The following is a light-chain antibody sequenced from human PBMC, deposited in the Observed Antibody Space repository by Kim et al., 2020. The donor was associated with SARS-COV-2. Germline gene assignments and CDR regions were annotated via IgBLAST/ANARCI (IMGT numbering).Light chain of an antibody. CDR3: QQYNNWPYT. V-gene: IGKV3-15*01. CDR1: QSVSSS. J-gene: IGKJ2*01. Sequence: SVSPGERAPLSCRASQSVSSSLAWYQQKPGQAPRLLSYGASTRATGIPARFSGSGSGTEFTLTVSSLQSEDFAVYYCQQYNNWPYTFGQGTKLEI. CDR2: GAS.